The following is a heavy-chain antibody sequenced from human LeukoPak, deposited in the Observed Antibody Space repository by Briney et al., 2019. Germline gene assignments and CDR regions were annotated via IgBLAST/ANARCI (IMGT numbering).Heavy chain of an antibody. Sequence: SETLSLTCAVYGGSFSGYYWSWIRQPPGKGLEWIGEINHSGSTNYNPSLKSRVTISVDTSKNQFSLKLSSVTAADTAVYYCARRYCTNGVCYPATVTRGAFDIWAKGQWSPSLQ. CDR2: INHSGST. J-gene: IGHJ3*02. CDR3: ARRYCTNGVCYPATVTRGAFDI. CDR1: GGSFSGYY. V-gene: IGHV4-34*01. D-gene: IGHD2-8*01.